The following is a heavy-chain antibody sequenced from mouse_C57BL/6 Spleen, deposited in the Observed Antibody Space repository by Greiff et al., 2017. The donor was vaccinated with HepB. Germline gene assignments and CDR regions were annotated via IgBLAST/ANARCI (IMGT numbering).Heavy chain of an antibody. CDR3: ARLYDYDGFAY. CDR1: GYTFTSYW. Sequence: QVQLKESGAELVKPGASVKLSCKASGYTFTSYWLHWVKQRPGQGLEWIGMIHPNSGRTNYNEKFKSKATLTVDKSSSTAYMQISSLTSEDSAVYYCARLYDYDGFAYWGQVTLVTVSA. D-gene: IGHD2-4*01. J-gene: IGHJ3*01. CDR2: IHPNSGRT. V-gene: IGHV1-64*01.